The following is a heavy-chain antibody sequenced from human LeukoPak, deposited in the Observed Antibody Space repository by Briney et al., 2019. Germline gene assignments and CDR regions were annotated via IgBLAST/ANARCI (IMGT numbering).Heavy chain of an antibody. D-gene: IGHD1-7*01. V-gene: IGHV1-2*02. CDR2: INPNSGGT. CDR1: GYTFTGYY. Sequence: ASVKVSCKASGYTFTGYYMHWVRQAPGQGLEWMGWINPNSGGTNYAQKFQGRVTMTRDRSISTAYMELSRLRSDDTAVYYCARDQAGTTYYYYYGMDVWGQGTTVTVSS. J-gene: IGHJ6*02. CDR3: ARDQAGTTYYYYYGMDV.